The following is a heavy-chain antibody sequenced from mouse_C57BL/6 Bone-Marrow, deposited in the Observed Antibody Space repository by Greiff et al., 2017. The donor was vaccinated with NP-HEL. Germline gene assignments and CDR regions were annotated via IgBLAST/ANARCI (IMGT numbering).Heavy chain of an antibody. D-gene: IGHD1-1*01. CDR2: INPNNGGT. V-gene: IGHV1-18*01. Sequence: VQLQQSGPELVKPGASVKIPCKASGYTFTDYNMDWVKQSHGKSLEWIGDINPNNGGTIYNQKFKGKATLTVDKSSSTAYMELRSLTSEDTAVYYCARRGNLITTVDWYFDVWGTGTTVTVSS. J-gene: IGHJ1*03. CDR1: GYTFTDYN. CDR3: ARRGNLITTVDWYFDV.